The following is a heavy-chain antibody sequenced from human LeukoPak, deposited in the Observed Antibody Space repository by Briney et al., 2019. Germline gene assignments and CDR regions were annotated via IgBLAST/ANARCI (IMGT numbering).Heavy chain of an antibody. J-gene: IGHJ4*02. CDR1: GFTFDDYV. V-gene: IGHV3-20*04. Sequence: GGSLRLSCAASGFTFDDYVMSWVRQAPGKGLEWVSGINWNGGSTGYADSVKGRFTISRDNAKNSLYLQMNSLRAEDTAVYYCARVSGGYNSAGVDYWGQGTLVTVSS. D-gene: IGHD5-24*01. CDR2: INWNGGST. CDR3: ARVSGGYNSAGVDY.